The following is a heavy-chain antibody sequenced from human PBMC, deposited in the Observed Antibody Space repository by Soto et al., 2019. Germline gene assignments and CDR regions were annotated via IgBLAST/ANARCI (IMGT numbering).Heavy chain of an antibody. CDR1: GFTFSDSY. CDR3: ARDLGYYESDGYFDY. V-gene: IGHV3-11*01. J-gene: IGHJ4*02. D-gene: IGHD3-22*01. CDR2: ISSSGSII. Sequence: LRLSCAACGFTFSDSYMSWIRQAPGKGLEWVSYISSSGSIIYYADSVKGRFTISRDNAKNSLYLQMNSLRAEDTAVYYCARDLGYYESDGYFDYWGQG.